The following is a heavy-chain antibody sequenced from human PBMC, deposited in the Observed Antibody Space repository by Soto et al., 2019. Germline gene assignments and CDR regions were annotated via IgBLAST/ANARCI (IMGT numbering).Heavy chain of an antibody. J-gene: IGHJ1*01. CDR1: GGSISSSSYY. CDR3: AREGTTYYYGSGLNQH. D-gene: IGHD3-10*01. V-gene: IGHV4-39*02. CDR2: IYYSGST. Sequence: QLQLQESGPGLVKPSETLSLTCTVSGGSISSSSYYWGWIRQPPGKGLEWIGSIYYSGSTYYNPSLKSRVTISVDTSKNQFSLKLSSVTAADTAVYYCAREGTTYYYGSGLNQHWGQGTLVTVSS.